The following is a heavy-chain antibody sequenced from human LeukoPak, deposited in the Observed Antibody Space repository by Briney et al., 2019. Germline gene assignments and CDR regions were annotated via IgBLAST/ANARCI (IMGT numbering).Heavy chain of an antibody. CDR3: AKAAYSYGDFDY. CDR2: ISYDGSNK. CDR1: GFTFSSYA. D-gene: IGHD5-18*01. Sequence: GGSLRLSCAASGFTFSSYAMHWVRQAPGKGLEWVAVISYDGSNKYYADSVKGRFTISRDNSKNTLYLQMNSLRAEDTAVYYCAKAAYSYGDFDYWGQGTLVTVSS. J-gene: IGHJ4*02. V-gene: IGHV3-30-3*01.